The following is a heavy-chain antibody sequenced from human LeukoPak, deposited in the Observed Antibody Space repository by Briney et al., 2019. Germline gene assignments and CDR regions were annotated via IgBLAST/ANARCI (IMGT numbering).Heavy chain of an antibody. D-gene: IGHD3-10*01. V-gene: IGHV3-11*06. CDR3: ARDRGVLWFGDLYGMDV. CDR1: GFTFSDYY. Sequence: GGSLRLSCAASGFTFSDYYMSWIRQAPGEGLEWVSYISSSSGYTNYADSVKGRFTISRDNAKNSLYLQMNSLRAEDTAVYYCARDRGVLWFGDLYGMDVWGKGTTVTVSS. CDR2: ISSSSGYT. J-gene: IGHJ6*04.